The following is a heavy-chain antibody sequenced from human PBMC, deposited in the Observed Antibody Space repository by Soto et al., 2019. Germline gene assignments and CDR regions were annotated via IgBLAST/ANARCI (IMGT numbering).Heavy chain of an antibody. V-gene: IGHV3-21*01. D-gene: IGHD4-17*01. CDR2: ISSSSSYI. J-gene: IGHJ3*02. CDR3: ARDRIGDYVEDAFDI. Sequence: EVQLVESGGGLVKPGGSLRLSCAASGFTFSSYSMNWVRQAPGKGLEWVSSISSSSSYIYYADSVKGRFTISRDNAKNSLYLQMNSLRAEDTAVYYCARDRIGDYVEDAFDIWGQGTMVTVSS. CDR1: GFTFSSYS.